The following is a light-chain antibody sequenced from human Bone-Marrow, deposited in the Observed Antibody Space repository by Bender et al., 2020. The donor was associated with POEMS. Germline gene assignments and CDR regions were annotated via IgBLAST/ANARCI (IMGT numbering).Light chain of an antibody. V-gene: IGLV1-47*01. CDR3: ATWDDRLDGPM. Sequence: QSVLTQSPSASGTPGQWVTISCSGSTSNIGTNHVHWYQQLPGLAPKLLISINTQRPSGVPDRFSGSKSGTSASLTIGGLRSEDEADYYCATWDDRLDGPMFGGGTRLTVL. CDR2: INT. J-gene: IGLJ3*02. CDR1: TSNIGTNH.